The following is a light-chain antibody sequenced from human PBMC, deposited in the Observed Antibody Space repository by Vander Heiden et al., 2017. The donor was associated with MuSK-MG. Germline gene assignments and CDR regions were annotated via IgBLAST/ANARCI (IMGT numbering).Light chain of an antibody. Sequence: EIVLTQSPATLSLSPGERATLSCRASQSLSSYLAWYQQKPGQAPRLLIYDASNRATGIPARFSGSGSGTDFTLTISSLEPEDFAVYYCQQRSTFGPGTKLEIK. CDR3: QQRST. V-gene: IGKV3-11*01. J-gene: IGKJ2*01. CDR1: QSLSSY. CDR2: DAS.